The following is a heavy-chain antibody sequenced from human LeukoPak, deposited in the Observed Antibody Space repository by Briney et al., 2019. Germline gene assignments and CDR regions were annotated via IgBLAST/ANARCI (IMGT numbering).Heavy chain of an antibody. V-gene: IGHV1-69*04. CDR2: IIPILGIA. D-gene: IGHD6-6*01. Sequence: ASVKVSCKASGGTFISYAISWVRQAPGQGLEWMGRIIPILGIANYAQKFQGRVTITADKSTSTAYMELSSLRSEDTAVYYCAKPSIAGYYYYGMDVWGQGTTVTVSS. CDR1: GGTFISYA. CDR3: AKPSIAGYYYYGMDV. J-gene: IGHJ6*02.